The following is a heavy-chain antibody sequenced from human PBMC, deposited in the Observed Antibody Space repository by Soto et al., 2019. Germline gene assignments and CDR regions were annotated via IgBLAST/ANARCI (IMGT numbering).Heavy chain of an antibody. V-gene: IGHV4-59*01. CDR3: ARARTSSAVDFDD. J-gene: IGHJ4*02. CDR2: IYYTGNT. Sequence: SETLSLTCTVSGGSISSYYWSWLRQPPGKGLEWIGYIYYTGNTNYNPSLKSRVTISVDTSKNQFSLKLTSLTAADTAVYYCARARTSSAVDFDDWGQGTLVTVYS. D-gene: IGHD6-19*01. CDR1: GGSISSYY.